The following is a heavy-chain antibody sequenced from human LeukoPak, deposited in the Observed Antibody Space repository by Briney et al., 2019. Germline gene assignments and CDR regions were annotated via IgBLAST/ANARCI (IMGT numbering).Heavy chain of an antibody. J-gene: IGHJ4*01. D-gene: IGHD4-11*01. CDR2: ISYDGTSK. CDR3: ATTLTTYLDY. V-gene: IGHV3-30*03. CDR1: GFTFSGSG. Sequence: PGGSLRLSCAASGFTFSGSGMHWVRQAPGKGLEWVATISYDGTSKYYAGSVKGRFTISRDKSKNTLYLQMNSLTAEDTAVHYCATTLTTYLDYWGHGTLVTVSS.